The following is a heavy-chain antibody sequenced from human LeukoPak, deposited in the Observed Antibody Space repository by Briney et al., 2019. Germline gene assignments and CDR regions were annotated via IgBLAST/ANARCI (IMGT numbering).Heavy chain of an antibody. D-gene: IGHD3-10*01. V-gene: IGHV4-61*02. CDR2: IYTSGST. CDR1: GGSISSSSYY. J-gene: IGHJ6*03. Sequence: SETLSLTCTVSGGSISSSSYYWGWIRQHAGKGLEWIGRIYTSGSTNYNPSLKSRVTISVDTSKNQFSLKLSSVTAADTAVYYCAREVWFGELDYYYMDVWGKGTTVTVSS. CDR3: AREVWFGELDYYYMDV.